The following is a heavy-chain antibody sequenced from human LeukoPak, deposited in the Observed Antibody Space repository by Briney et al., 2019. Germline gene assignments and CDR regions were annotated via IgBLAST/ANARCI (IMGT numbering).Heavy chain of an antibody. CDR1: GGSISSGGSY. Sequence: PSQTLSLTCTVSGGSISSGGSYWSWIRQHPGKGLEWIGYIYYSGSTYYNPSLKSRVTISVDTSKNQFSLKLSSVTAADTAVYYCARALSTSCYAFQHWGQGTLVTVSS. CDR3: ARALSTSCYAFQH. V-gene: IGHV4-31*03. J-gene: IGHJ1*01. D-gene: IGHD2-2*01. CDR2: IYYSGST.